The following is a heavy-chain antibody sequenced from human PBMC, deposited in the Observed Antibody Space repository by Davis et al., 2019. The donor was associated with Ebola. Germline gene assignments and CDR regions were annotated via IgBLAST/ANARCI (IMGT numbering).Heavy chain of an antibody. CDR1: GFTFSSYS. J-gene: IGHJ6*03. CDR2: ISSSSSTI. CDR3: ARGGPFGDYGDYDLYYYYYMDV. V-gene: IGHV3-48*01. Sequence: GESLKISCAASGFTFSSYSMNWVRQAPGKGLEWVSYISSSSSTIYYADSVKGRFTISRDNAKNSLYLQMNSLRAEDTAVYYCARGGPFGDYGDYDLYYYYYMDVWGKGTTVTVSS. D-gene: IGHD4-17*01.